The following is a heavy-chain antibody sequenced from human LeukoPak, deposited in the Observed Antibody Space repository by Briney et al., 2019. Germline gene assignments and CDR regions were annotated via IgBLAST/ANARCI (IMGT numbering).Heavy chain of an antibody. D-gene: IGHD2-15*01. CDR3: ARSGYCSGGSCLEFDY. V-gene: IGHV1-2*02. CDR1: GCTFTSYD. CDR2: INPNSGGT. J-gene: IGHJ4*02. Sequence: GASVKVSCKASGCTFTSYDINWVRQAPGQGLEWMGWINPNSGGTNYAQKFQGRVTMTRDTSISTAYMELSRLRSDDTAVYYCARSGYCSGGSCLEFDYWGQGTLVTVSS.